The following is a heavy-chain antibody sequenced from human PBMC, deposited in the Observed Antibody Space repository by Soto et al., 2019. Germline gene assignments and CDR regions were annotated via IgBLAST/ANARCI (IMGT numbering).Heavy chain of an antibody. V-gene: IGHV3-74*01. J-gene: IGHJ4*02. Sequence: EVQLVESGGGLVQPGGSLRLSCAASGFTFGNYWMHWVRQAPGKGLVWVARINSDGSSTSYADSVKGRFTISRDNAKNTLYLQMTSLRAEDPAMYYCTKVISTVVGDFASWGQGTLVTVSS. D-gene: IGHD4-17*01. CDR3: TKVISTVVGDFAS. CDR1: GFTFGNYW. CDR2: INSDGSST.